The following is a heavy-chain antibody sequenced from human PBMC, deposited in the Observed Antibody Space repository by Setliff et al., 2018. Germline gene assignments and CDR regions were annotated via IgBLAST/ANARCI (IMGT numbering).Heavy chain of an antibody. D-gene: IGHD5-12*01. J-gene: IGHJ4*02. Sequence: SETLSLTCAVSGYSISSGYYWGWIRQPPGKGLEWIGSIYHSGSTYYNPSLKSRVTISVDTSKNQFSLQLSVVTAADTAVYYCARDLFGEYSGYEGGDYYFDYWGQGTLVTVSS. CDR2: IYHSGST. CDR3: ARDLFGEYSGYEGGDYYFDY. V-gene: IGHV4-38-2*02. CDR1: GYSISSGYY.